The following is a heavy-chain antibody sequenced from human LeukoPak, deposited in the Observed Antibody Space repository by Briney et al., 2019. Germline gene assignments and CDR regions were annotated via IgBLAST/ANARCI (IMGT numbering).Heavy chain of an antibody. J-gene: IGHJ4*02. V-gene: IGHV4-59*12. Sequence: SETLSLTCTVSGGSISSYYWSWIRQPPGKGLEWIGYIYYSGSTNYNPSLKSRVTISVDTSKNQFSLKLSSVTAADTAVYYCARGDYDSSGYYRKTFDYWGQGTLVTVSS. CDR2: IYYSGST. CDR1: GGSISSYY. CDR3: ARGDYDSSGYYRKTFDY. D-gene: IGHD3-22*01.